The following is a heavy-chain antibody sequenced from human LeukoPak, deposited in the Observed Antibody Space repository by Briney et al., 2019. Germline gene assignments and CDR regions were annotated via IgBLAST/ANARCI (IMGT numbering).Heavy chain of an antibody. CDR3: ARDGWAAPGPNYFDY. Sequence: GGSLRLSCAASGFTFSSYSMNWVRQAPGKGLEWVSSISSSSSYIYYADSVKGRFTISRDNAKSSLYLQMNSLRAEDTAVYYCARDGWAAPGPNYFDYWGQGTLVTVSS. CDR1: GFTFSSYS. CDR2: ISSSSSYI. D-gene: IGHD3-10*01. J-gene: IGHJ4*02. V-gene: IGHV3-21*01.